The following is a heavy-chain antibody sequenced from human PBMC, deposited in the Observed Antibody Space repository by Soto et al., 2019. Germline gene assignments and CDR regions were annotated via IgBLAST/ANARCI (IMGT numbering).Heavy chain of an antibody. CDR1: GDSISSNRGA. J-gene: IGHJ6*02. Sequence: SQTLSLTCAISGDSISSNRGAWNWIRQSPSRGLELLGRTYYRSKWYNEYAVSVKSRITINPDTSKNQFSLHLNSVTPDDTAVYYCSRCASGTPDRYGMDVWGQGTTVTVSS. CDR3: SRCASGTPDRYGMDV. V-gene: IGHV6-1*01. CDR2: TYYRSKWYN. D-gene: IGHD3-10*01.